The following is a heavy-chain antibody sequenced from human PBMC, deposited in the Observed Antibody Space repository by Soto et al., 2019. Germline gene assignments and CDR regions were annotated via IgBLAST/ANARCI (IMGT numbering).Heavy chain of an antibody. D-gene: IGHD3-10*01. CDR1: GGSISSGNYY. Sequence: QVQLQESGPGLVKPSQTLSLTCTVSGGSISSGNYYWSWIRQPPGKGLEWIGFISYSGSAYYNPSLKSRVTISVDTSKNQFSLNLSFVTAADTAVYYCATMGTPATGLYYVDYWGQGTLVTVSS. CDR3: ATMGTPATGLYYVDY. CDR2: ISYSGSA. J-gene: IGHJ4*02. V-gene: IGHV4-30-4*01.